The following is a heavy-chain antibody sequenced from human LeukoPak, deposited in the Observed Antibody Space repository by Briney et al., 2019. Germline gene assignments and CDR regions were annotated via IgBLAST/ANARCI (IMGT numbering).Heavy chain of an antibody. J-gene: IGHJ5*02. CDR1: GYTFTGYY. CDR3: AREWATRQRDIVVVPAATFDP. D-gene: IGHD2-2*01. Sequence: ASVKVSCKASGYTFTGYYMHWVRQAPGQGLEWMGWINPNSGGTNYAQKFQGRVTMTRDTSISTAYMELSRLRSDDTAVYYCAREWATRQRDIVVVPAATFDPWGQGTLVTVSS. V-gene: IGHV1-2*02. CDR2: INPNSGGT.